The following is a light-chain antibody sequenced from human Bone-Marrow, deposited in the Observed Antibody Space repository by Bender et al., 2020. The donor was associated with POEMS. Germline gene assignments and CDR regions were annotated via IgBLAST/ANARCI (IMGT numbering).Light chain of an antibody. CDR3: CSYAASDTFL. J-gene: IGLJ2*01. V-gene: IGLV2-23*02. Sequence: QSALTQPASVSGSPGQSITISCTGTSSDVGNYNFVSWYQHHPGKAPKLLISEVIKRPSGVSNRFSGSKSGNTASLTISEIQTEDEAFYYCCSYAASDTFLFGGGTKVTVL. CDR2: EVI. CDR1: SSDVGNYNF.